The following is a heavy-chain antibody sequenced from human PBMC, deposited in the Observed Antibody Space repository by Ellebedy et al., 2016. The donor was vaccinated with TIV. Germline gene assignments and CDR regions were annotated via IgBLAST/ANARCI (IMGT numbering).Heavy chain of an antibody. D-gene: IGHD6-19*01. Sequence: GGSLRLSXAASGFTIDDYAMHWVRQSPGKGLEWFSSISWNSGRIGYADSVKGRFTISRDNAKNSLYLQMNSLRVEDTALYYCAKDMTVAGTDLDYWGQGTLVTVSS. J-gene: IGHJ4*02. CDR3: AKDMTVAGTDLDY. CDR1: GFTIDDYA. V-gene: IGHV3-9*01. CDR2: ISWNSGRI.